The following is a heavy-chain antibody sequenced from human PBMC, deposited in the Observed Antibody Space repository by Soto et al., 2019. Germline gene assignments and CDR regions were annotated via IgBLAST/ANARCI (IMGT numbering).Heavy chain of an antibody. D-gene: IGHD3-10*01. J-gene: IGHJ4*02. CDR3: AKASGCFGVFDC. CDR1: GFTFSSYA. Sequence: EVQLLESGGGLVQPGGSLRLSCAASGFTFSSYAMSWVRQAPGKRLEWVSAISGSGGSTYYAHSVQLRFTISIVNSENTVYLLMDCVGAEDTAGYYWAKASGCFGVFDCWGEGSLVTLSS. CDR2: ISGSGGST. V-gene: IGHV3-23*01.